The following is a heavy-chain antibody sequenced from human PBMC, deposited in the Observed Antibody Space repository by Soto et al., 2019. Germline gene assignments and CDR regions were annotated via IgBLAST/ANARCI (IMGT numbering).Heavy chain of an antibody. CDR1: GYTFTVYG. J-gene: IGHJ4*02. CDR2: VSGSNGDT. V-gene: IGHV1-18*01. Sequence: QIPLLQPGTEVKRPGASVKVSCRVAGYTFTVYGISWMRQAPGQGLVWMGWVSGSNGDTKYVENYQGRGTMIIDTTTRTADVAVRSPRSDDTAADYCAGDVSYSHDDSGYSNFAYWGQGTLVTVSP. D-gene: IGHD3-22*01. CDR3: AGDVSYSHDDSGYSNFAY.